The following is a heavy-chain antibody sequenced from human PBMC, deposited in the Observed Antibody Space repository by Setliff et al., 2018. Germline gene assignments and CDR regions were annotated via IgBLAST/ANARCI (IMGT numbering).Heavy chain of an antibody. J-gene: IGHJ6*03. V-gene: IGHV4-61*09. CDR2: IYTSGST. Sequence: TLSLTCTVSGGSISSGSYYWSWIRQPAGKGLEWIGHIYTSGSTNYNPSLKSRVTISVDTSKNQLSLKLSSVTAADTAVYYCARGLTPTINYYYYYMDVWGKGTTVTVSS. CDR1: GGSISSGSYY. D-gene: IGHD3-9*01. CDR3: ARGLTPTINYYYYYMDV.